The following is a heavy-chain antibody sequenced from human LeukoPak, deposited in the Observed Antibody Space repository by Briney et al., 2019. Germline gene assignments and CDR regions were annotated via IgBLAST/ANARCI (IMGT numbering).Heavy chain of an antibody. CDR1: AFTSSIFC. Sequence: GRSLRLACAAAAFTSSIFCTSCVRHAPGKGREWVADIKEDGTTTLLVDSMRGRFTISRDKAKNSLYLQMNSLRVKQTGVYYCVRDRGWGAIDSWGQGILVTVTS. CDR3: VRDRGWGAIDS. J-gene: IGHJ5*01. V-gene: IGHV3-7*01. CDR2: IKEDGTTT. D-gene: IGHD7-27*01.